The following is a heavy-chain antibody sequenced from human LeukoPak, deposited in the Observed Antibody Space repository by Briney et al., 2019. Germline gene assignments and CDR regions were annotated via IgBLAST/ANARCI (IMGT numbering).Heavy chain of an antibody. Sequence: GRSLRLSCAASGFTFHDHAMHWVRQAPGKGLEWVSGLSWNSGSIDYADSVKGRFTISRDNAENSLYLQMNSLRVEDTALYYCAKGPGMATVKRYLDYWGQGTLVTVSS. V-gene: IGHV3-9*01. J-gene: IGHJ4*02. D-gene: IGHD5-24*01. CDR3: AKGPGMATVKRYLDY. CDR2: LSWNSGSI. CDR1: GFTFHDHA.